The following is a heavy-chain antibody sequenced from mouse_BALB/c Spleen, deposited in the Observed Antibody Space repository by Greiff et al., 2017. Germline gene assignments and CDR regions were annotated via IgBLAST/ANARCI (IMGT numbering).Heavy chain of an antibody. Sequence: EVKLMESGGGLVQPGGSLRLSCATSGFTFTDYYMRWVRQPPGQALEWLGFIRNKANGYTTEYSASVKGRFTISRDTSQSILYLQMNTRRAEDSATDYCSSDGDYVYYAMDYWGQGTSVTVSS. V-gene: IGHV7-3*02. CDR2: IRNKANGYTT. CDR1: GFTFTDYY. CDR3: SSDGDYVYYAMDY. J-gene: IGHJ4*01. D-gene: IGHD2-13*01.